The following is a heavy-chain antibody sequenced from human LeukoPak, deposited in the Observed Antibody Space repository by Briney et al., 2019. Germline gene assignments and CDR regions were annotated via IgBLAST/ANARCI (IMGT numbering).Heavy chain of an antibody. CDR3: SRDVNNTFDY. Sequence: GGSLRLSCAASGFTFRHYELIWVRQAPGKGLEFVSYIDGSGSTMYYADSVKGRFTISRDNTKNSVFLQMNSLRAEDTAVYYCSRDVNNTFDYWGQGTLGTVSS. J-gene: IGHJ4*02. V-gene: IGHV3-48*03. D-gene: IGHD1-14*01. CDR2: IDGSGSTM. CDR1: GFTFRHYE.